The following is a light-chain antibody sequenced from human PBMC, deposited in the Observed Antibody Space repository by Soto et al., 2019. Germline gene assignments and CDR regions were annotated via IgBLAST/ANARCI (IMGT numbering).Light chain of an antibody. CDR3: LQDYNYPYT. CDR2: AAS. Sequence: DIQMTQSLSTLSASVGDRVTITCRASQSISSWLAWYQQKPGKAPKLLIYAASTLESGVSSRFSGRGSGTEFTLTINSLQPEDFATYYCLQDYNYPYTFGQGTKVDIK. CDR1: QSISSW. J-gene: IGKJ2*01. V-gene: IGKV1-5*01.